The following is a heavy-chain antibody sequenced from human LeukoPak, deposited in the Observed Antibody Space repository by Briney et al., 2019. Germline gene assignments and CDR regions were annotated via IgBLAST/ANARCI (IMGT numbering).Heavy chain of an antibody. J-gene: IGHJ4*02. CDR2: INPNSGGT. D-gene: IGHD2-2*01. Sequence: ASVKVSCKASGYTFTGYYMHWVRQAPGQGLEWMGWINPNSGGTNCAQKFQDRVTMTRDTSISTAFLELKRLRSDDTAMYYCARRGYCNSTSCYPIDFWGQGTLVTVSS. CDR1: GYTFTGYY. CDR3: ARRGYCNSTSCYPIDF. V-gene: IGHV1-2*02.